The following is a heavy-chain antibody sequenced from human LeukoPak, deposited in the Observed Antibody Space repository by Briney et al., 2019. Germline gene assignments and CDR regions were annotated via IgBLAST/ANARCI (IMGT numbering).Heavy chain of an antibody. Sequence: ASVKVSCKASGYTFTDFGVSWVRQAPGQGLEWMGWINPNSGGTNYAQKFQGRVTMTRDTSISTAYMELSRLRSDDTAVYYCARVGSLHTLFDYWGQGTLVTVSS. CDR1: GYTFTDFG. V-gene: IGHV1-2*02. J-gene: IGHJ4*02. CDR2: INPNSGGT. CDR3: ARVGSLHTLFDY.